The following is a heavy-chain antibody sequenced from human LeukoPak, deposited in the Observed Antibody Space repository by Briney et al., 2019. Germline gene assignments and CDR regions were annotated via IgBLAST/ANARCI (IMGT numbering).Heavy chain of an antibody. V-gene: IGHV4-30-2*01. CDR2: IYHSGST. Sequence: PSQTLSLTCAVSGGSISSGGYSWSWIRQPPGKGLEWIGYIYHSGSTNYNPSLKSRVTISVDTSKNQFSLKLSSVTAADTAVYYCARHKGATTYYFDYWGQGTLVTVSS. D-gene: IGHD1-26*01. CDR1: GGSISSGGYS. J-gene: IGHJ4*02. CDR3: ARHKGATTYYFDY.